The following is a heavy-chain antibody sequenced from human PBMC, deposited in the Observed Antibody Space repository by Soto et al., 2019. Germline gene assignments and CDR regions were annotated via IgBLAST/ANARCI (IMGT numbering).Heavy chain of an antibody. CDR1: GYTFTSYD. CDR3: ARGTITIFGVVFAVDYYYGMDV. V-gene: IGHV1-8*01. J-gene: IGHJ6*02. D-gene: IGHD3-3*01. CDR2: MNPNSGNT. Sequence: QVQLVQSGAEVKKPGASVKVSCKASGYTFTSYDINWVRQATGQGLEWMGWMNPNSGNTGYAQKFQGRVTMTRNTSISTAYMELSSLRSEDTAVYYCARGTITIFGVVFAVDYYYGMDVWGQGTTVTVSS.